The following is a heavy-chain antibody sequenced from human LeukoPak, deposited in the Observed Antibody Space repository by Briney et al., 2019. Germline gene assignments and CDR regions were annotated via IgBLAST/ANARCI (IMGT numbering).Heavy chain of an antibody. CDR2: IKQAGSEK. CDR1: GFTFSDYW. Sequence: PGGSLRLSCTASGFTFSDYWMSWVRQAPGKGLEWVATIKQAGSEKYYVDSVKGRFTISRDNSKNSLYLQMNSLRAEDTAVYYCARGYGLAYWGQGTLVTVSS. J-gene: IGHJ4*02. CDR3: ARGYGLAY. V-gene: IGHV3-7*03. D-gene: IGHD1-1*01.